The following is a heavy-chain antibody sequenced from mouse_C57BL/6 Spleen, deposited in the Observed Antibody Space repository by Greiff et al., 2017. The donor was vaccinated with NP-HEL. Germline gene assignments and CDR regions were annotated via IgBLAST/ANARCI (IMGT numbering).Heavy chain of an antibody. Sequence: VQLQQPGAELVMPGASVKLSCKASGYTFTSYWMHWVKQRPGQGLEWIGEIDPYDSYTNYNQKFKGNSTLTVDKSSSTAYIQLISLTAEDSAVYYCARTHYSSSSYFDYWGQGTTLTVSS. CDR1: GYTFTSYW. D-gene: IGHD1-1*01. V-gene: IGHV1-69*01. CDR2: IDPYDSYT. CDR3: ARTHYSSSSYFDY. J-gene: IGHJ2*01.